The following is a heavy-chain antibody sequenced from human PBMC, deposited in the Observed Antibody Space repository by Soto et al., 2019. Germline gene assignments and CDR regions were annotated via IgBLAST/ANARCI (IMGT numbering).Heavy chain of an antibody. Sequence: QVQLQESGPGLVKPSQTLSLTCTVSGGSISSGDYYWSWIRQPPGKGLEWIGYILYSGTTNYSPSLESRLTISVDTSKNQFSLKLTSVTAADTAVYYCARNGALDYWGRGTQVTVSS. J-gene: IGHJ4*02. CDR1: GGSISSGDYY. V-gene: IGHV4-30-4*01. CDR3: ARNGALDY. D-gene: IGHD2-8*01. CDR2: ILYSGTT.